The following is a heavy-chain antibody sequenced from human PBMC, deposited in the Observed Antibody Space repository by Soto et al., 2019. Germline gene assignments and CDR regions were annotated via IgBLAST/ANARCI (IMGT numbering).Heavy chain of an antibody. Sequence: PSETLSLTCTVSGGSISSYYWSWIRQPPGKGLEWIGYIYYSGSTNYNPSLKSRVTISVDTSKNQFSLTLTSVTAADTAVYYCARFHKYSDANWFDPWGQGTLVTVSS. CDR1: GGSISSYY. CDR2: IYYSGST. D-gene: IGHD2-15*01. J-gene: IGHJ5*02. V-gene: IGHV4-59*08. CDR3: ARFHKYSDANWFDP.